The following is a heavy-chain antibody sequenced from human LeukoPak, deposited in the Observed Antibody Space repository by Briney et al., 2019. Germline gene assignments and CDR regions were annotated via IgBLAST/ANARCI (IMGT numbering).Heavy chain of an antibody. CDR2: IRSKAYGGTT. CDR1: GFTFGDYA. CDR3: TRVSLDMIRRYFDWLLYDY. J-gene: IGHJ4*02. D-gene: IGHD3-9*01. Sequence: GGSLRLSCTASGFTFGDYAMSWFRQAPGKGLEWVGFIRSKAYGGTTEYAASVKGRFTISRDDSKSIAYLQMNSLKTEDTAVYYCTRVSLDMIRRYFDWLLYDYWGQGTLVTVSS. V-gene: IGHV3-49*03.